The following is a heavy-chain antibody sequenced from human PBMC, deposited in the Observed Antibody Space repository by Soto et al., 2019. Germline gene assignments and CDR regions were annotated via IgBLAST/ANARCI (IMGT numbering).Heavy chain of an antibody. CDR3: ARGQRFSDWFDP. D-gene: IGHD3-3*01. V-gene: IGHV4-4*07. J-gene: IGHJ5*02. CDR2: IYSSGTT. CDR1: GGAISGYY. Sequence: SETLSLTCTVSGGAISGYYWTWIRQPAGKGLEWIGRIYSSGTTKYNPSLQSRVNMSLDTSKNQFSLRLTSVTAADTAVYYCARGQRFSDWFDPWGQGTLVTVSS.